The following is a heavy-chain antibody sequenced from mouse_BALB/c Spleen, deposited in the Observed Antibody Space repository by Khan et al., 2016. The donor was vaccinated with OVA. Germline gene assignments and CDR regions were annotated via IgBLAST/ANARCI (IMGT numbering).Heavy chain of an antibody. CDR2: IHPGSGGT. D-gene: IGHD1-2*01. V-gene: IGHV1-15*01. Sequence: QVQLKQSGAELVRPGASVKLSCKASGYTFTDYEMHWVKQTPVHGLEWIGAIHPGSGGTSYTQKFKGLATMTADKSSSTPYMELSSLTSEDSAVSYCAICPFHYYGYGLAYWGQGTLVTVSA. CDR1: GYTFTDYE. J-gene: IGHJ3*01. CDR3: AICPFHYYGYGLAY.